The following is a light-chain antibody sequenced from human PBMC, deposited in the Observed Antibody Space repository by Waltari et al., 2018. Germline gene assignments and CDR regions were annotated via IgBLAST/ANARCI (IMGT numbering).Light chain of an antibody. J-gene: IGLJ3*02. CDR3: CSYAGTTSWV. V-gene: IGLV2-23*02. Sequence: QSALTQPASVSGAPAQSITIPCTETRDDVVGYTPVSGYPQSSGKAPKLIIYEVHKLPSGVSSRFSASRSGNTASLTISGLQSEDEANYYCCSYAGTTSWVFGGGTKVTVL. CDR1: RDDVVGYTP. CDR2: EVH.